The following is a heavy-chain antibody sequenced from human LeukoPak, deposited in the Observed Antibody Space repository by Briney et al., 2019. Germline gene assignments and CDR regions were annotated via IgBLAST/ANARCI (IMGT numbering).Heavy chain of an antibody. J-gene: IGHJ4*02. CDR2: ISGSGGST. Sequence: GGSLRLSCAGSGFTFSSYSMNWVRQAPGKGLEWVSAISGSGGSTYYADSVKGRFTISRDNSKNTLYLQMNSLRAEDTAVYYCAKDRYSSGWSTFDYWGQGTLVTVSS. D-gene: IGHD6-19*01. CDR3: AKDRYSSGWSTFDY. V-gene: IGHV3-23*01. CDR1: GFTFSSYS.